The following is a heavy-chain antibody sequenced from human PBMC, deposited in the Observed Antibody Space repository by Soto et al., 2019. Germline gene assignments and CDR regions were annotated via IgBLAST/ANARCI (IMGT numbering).Heavy chain of an antibody. V-gene: IGHV3-23*01. D-gene: IGHD2-21*01. J-gene: IGHJ4*02. Sequence: HPGGSLRLSCAASGFTFSNSAMTWVRQAPGKGLEWVSGISGSGGSTYYADSVKGRFTISRDNSKNTVYLQMNSLRVEDTAVYYCGKYRDPQRVPDYWGQGTLVTVSS. CDR2: ISGSGGST. CDR3: GKYRDPQRVPDY. CDR1: GFTFSNSA.